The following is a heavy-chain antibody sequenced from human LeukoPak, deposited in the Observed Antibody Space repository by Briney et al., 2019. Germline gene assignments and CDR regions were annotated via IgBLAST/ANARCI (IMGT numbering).Heavy chain of an antibody. D-gene: IGHD3-10*01. CDR3: ARVNFEKSWSSPSYYFDY. J-gene: IGHJ4*02. Sequence: PSETLSLTCTVSGGSISSYYWSWIRQPPGKGLEWIGYIYYSGSTNYNPSLKSRVTISVDTSKNQFSLKLSSVTAADTAVYYCARVNFEKSWSSPSYYFDYWGQGTLVTVSS. V-gene: IGHV4-59*01. CDR2: IYYSGST. CDR1: GGSISSYY.